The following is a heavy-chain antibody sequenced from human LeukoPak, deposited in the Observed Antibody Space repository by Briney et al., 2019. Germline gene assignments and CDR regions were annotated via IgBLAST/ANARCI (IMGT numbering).Heavy chain of an antibody. D-gene: IGHD2-2*01. V-gene: IGHV1-69*04. J-gene: IGHJ5*02. CDR3: ARDESGYCSSTSCMTNWFDP. CDR1: GGTFSSYA. Sequence: GASVKVSCKASGGTFSSYAISWVRQAPGQGLEWMGRIIPILGIANYAQKFQGRVTITADKSTSTAYMELSSLRSEDTAVYYCARDESGYCSSTSCMTNWFDPWGQGTLVTVSS. CDR2: IIPILGIA.